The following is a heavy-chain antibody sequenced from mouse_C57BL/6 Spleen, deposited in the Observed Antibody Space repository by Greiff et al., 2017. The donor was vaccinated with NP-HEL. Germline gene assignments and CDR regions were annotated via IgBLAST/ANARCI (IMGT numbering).Heavy chain of an antibody. J-gene: IGHJ3*01. Sequence: EVQLQQSGPELVKPGASVKISCKASGYTFTDYYMNWVKQSHGKSLEWIGDINPNNGGTSYNQKFKGKATLTVDKSSSTAYMELRSLTSEDSAVYYCARDLLLRSWAWFAYWGQGTLVTVSA. D-gene: IGHD1-1*01. V-gene: IGHV1-26*01. CDR2: INPNNGGT. CDR3: ARDLLLRSWAWFAY. CDR1: GYTFTDYY.